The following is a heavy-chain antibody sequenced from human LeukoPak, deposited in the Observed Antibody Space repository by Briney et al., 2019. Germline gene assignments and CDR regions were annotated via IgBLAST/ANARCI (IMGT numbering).Heavy chain of an antibody. Sequence: ASVKVSCKASGYTFTSYGISWVRQAPGQGLEWMGWISAYNGNTNYAQKLQGRVTMTTDTSTSTAYMELRSLRFDDTAVYYCARFGLGKHIEVAGIPFDIWGQGTMVTVSS. D-gene: IGHD6-19*01. V-gene: IGHV1-18*01. J-gene: IGHJ3*02. CDR2: ISAYNGNT. CDR3: ARFGLGKHIEVAGIPFDI. CDR1: GYTFTSYG.